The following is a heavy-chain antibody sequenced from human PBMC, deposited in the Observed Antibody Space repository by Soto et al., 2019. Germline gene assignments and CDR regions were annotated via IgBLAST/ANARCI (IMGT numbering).Heavy chain of an antibody. Sequence: SETLSLTCTVSGGSISSYYVSWIRQSAGKGLEWIGRIDTSGTTNYNPSLKSRVTMSVDASKNCFSLNLSSVTAADTAVYYCARGPRGYVYYHGMDVWGQGTTVTVSS. CDR3: ARGPRGYVYYHGMDV. J-gene: IGHJ6*02. D-gene: IGHD3-10*01. CDR2: IDTSGTT. V-gene: IGHV4-4*07. CDR1: GGSISSYY.